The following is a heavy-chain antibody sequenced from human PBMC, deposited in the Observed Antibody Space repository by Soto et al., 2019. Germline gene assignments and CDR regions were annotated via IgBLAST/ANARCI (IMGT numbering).Heavy chain of an antibody. D-gene: IGHD3-3*01. CDR2: IIPICGTA. V-gene: IGHV1-69*01. Sequence: QVQPVQSGAEVKKPGSSVKVSCKASGGTFSSYAISWVRQAPGQGLEWMGGIIPICGTANYAQKFQGRVTITADESTSTAYMELSSLRSEDTDVYYCARGNYDFWSGYPDYYYGMDVWGPGTTVTVSS. J-gene: IGHJ6*02. CDR3: ARGNYDFWSGYPDYYYGMDV. CDR1: GGTFSSYA.